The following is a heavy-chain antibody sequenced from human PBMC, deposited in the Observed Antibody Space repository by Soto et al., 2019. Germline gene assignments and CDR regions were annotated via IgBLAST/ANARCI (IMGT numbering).Heavy chain of an antibody. CDR3: ARDHAPVVTMVRGVIITDRKPYYGMDV. Sequence: ASVKVSCKASGYTFTSYGISWVRQAPGQGLEWMGWISAYNGNTNYAQKLQGRVTMTTDTSTSTAYMELRSLRSDDTAVYYCARDHAPVVTMVRGVIITDRKPYYGMDVWGQGTTVPVSS. CDR1: GYTFTSYG. D-gene: IGHD3-10*01. V-gene: IGHV1-18*04. CDR2: ISAYNGNT. J-gene: IGHJ6*02.